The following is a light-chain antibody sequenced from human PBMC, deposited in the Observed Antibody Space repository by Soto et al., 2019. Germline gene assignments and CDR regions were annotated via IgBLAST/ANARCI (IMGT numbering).Light chain of an antibody. CDR3: QSYDSSLSGRWV. V-gene: IGLV1-40*01. Sequence: QSVLTQPPSVSGAPGQRVTISCTGSSSNIGAGYDVHWYQQLPGTAPKLLIYGNSNRPSGVPDRFSGSKSGTSASLAITGLQAEDEADYYCQSYDSSLSGRWVFGGGTK. CDR2: GNS. CDR1: SSNIGAGYD. J-gene: IGLJ3*02.